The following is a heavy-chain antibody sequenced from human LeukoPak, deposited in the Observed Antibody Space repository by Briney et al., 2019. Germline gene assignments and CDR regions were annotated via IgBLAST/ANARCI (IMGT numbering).Heavy chain of an antibody. J-gene: IGHJ6*02. CDR3: GRGNYYNVDV. CDR2: INTDGSKT. Sequence: PGGSVRLSCAASGFTFGDFWMHWVRQVPGKGLVWVSVINTDGSKTIYADSAKGRFTISRDNAKNTLYLQMSSLTAEDTAVYYCGRGNYYNVDVWGQGTTVTVSS. V-gene: IGHV3-74*01. CDR1: GFTFGDFW.